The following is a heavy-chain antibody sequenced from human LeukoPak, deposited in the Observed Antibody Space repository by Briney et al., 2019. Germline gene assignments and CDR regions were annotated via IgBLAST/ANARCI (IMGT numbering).Heavy chain of an antibody. Sequence: PSETLSLTCAVYGGSFSGYYWSWIRRPPGKGLEWIGEINHSGSTNYNPSLKSRVTISVDTSKNQFSLKLSSVTAADTAVYYCASSPVAWFGELFPLDVWGQGTTVTVSS. CDR2: INHSGST. D-gene: IGHD3-10*01. CDR3: ASSPVAWFGELFPLDV. CDR1: GGSFSGYY. V-gene: IGHV4-34*01. J-gene: IGHJ6*02.